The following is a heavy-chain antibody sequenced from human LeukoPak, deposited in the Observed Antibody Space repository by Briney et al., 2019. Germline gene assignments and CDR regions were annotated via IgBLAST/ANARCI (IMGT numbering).Heavy chain of an antibody. J-gene: IGHJ4*02. CDR2: ISYDGSNK. Sequence: GGSLRLSCAASGFTFSSYAMHWVRQAPGKGLEWVAVISYDGSNKYYADSVKGRFTISRDNAKNSLYLQMNSLRAEDTAVYYCARGAWEIDYWGQGTLVTVSS. CDR1: GFTFSSYA. V-gene: IGHV3-30-3*01. D-gene: IGHD1-26*01. CDR3: ARGAWEIDY.